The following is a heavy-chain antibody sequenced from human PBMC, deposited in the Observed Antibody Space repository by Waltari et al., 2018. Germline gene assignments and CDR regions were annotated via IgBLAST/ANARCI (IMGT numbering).Heavy chain of an antibody. Sequence: QVQLVQSGAEVKKPGASVKVSCKASGYTFTGYYMHWVRQAPGQGLEWMGRINPKRGGTTQARALRGRATGHGATSMITSYMELRRLRSDDTSVYYGARGYSRRWLQLGWCDPWGQGTLVTVSS. CDR2: INPKRGGT. CDR1: GYTFTGYY. CDR3: ARGYSRRWLQLGWCDP. J-gene: IGHJ5*02. D-gene: IGHD1-1*01. V-gene: IGHV1-2*06.